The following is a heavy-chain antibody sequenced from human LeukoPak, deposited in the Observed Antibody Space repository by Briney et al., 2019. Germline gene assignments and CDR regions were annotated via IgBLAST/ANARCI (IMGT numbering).Heavy chain of an antibody. CDR2: IYYSGST. D-gene: IGHD5-18*01. CDR3: ARIRPSYGSYYFDY. V-gene: IGHV4-59*01. J-gene: IGHJ4*02. CDR1: GGSISSYY. Sequence: SETLSLTCTVSGGSISSYYWSWIRQPPGKGLEWIGYIYYSGSTNYNPSLKSRVTISVDTSKNQFSLKLSSVTAADTAVYYCARIRPSYGSYYFDYWGQGTLVTVSS.